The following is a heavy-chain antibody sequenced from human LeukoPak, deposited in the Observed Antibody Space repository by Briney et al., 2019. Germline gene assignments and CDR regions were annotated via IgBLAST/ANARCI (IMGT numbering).Heavy chain of an antibody. CDR1: GYTFTGYY. D-gene: IGHD6-19*01. Sequence: SVKLSCKASGYTFTGYYMHWERQAPGQGLEWMGWINPNSGGTSFAQKFQGRVTMAGDTSNSTAYMELSRLRSDDTAVYYCARQGIAMAGGGVGFDYWGPGTLVTVSS. V-gene: IGHV1-2*02. CDR2: INPNSGGT. J-gene: IGHJ4*02. CDR3: ARQGIAMAGGGVGFDY.